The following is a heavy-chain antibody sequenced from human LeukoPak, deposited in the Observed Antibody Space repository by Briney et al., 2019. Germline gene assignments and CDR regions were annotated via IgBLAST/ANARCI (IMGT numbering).Heavy chain of an antibody. D-gene: IGHD1-26*01. CDR3: ARHRSGSYYSFFDY. Sequence: PSETLSLTCFVSGGSITSYYWSWIRQPPGKGLEWIGYIYDTGNTNYNPSLRSRVTMSVGTSKDQFSLKLSSVTAADTAVYYCARHRSGSYYSFFDYWGQGTLVTVSS. CDR1: GGSITSYY. CDR2: IYDTGNT. V-gene: IGHV4-59*08. J-gene: IGHJ4*02.